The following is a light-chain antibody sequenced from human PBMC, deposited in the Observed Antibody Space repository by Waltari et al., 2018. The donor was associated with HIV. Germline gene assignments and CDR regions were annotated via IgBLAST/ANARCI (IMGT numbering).Light chain of an antibody. V-gene: IGKV1-39*01. J-gene: IGKJ4*01. CDR3: QQSYSTPLT. Sequence: DIQMTQSPSSLSASVGDRVHLTCRASQSITRYLNLYQEKPGKGPRILVFATSTLQSWVPSRFSGSGSGTDFTLTISSLQPEDFATYYCQQSYSTPLTFGGGTKVEIK. CDR2: ATS. CDR1: QSITRY.